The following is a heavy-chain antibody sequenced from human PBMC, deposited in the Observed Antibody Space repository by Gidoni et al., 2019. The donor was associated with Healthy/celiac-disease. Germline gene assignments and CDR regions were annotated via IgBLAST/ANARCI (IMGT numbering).Heavy chain of an antibody. CDR3: TTEVVPAAILYFQH. CDR2: SKSKTDGGTT. CDR1: VFTFSNAW. J-gene: IGHJ1*01. D-gene: IGHD2-2*01. V-gene: IGHV3-15*01. Sequence: EVQLVESGAGLVKPGGSLRLSCAASVFTFSNAWMSWVRQAPGKGLEWVGRSKSKTDGGTTDYAAPVKGRFTISRDDSKNTLYLQMNSLKTEDTAVYYCTTEVVPAAILYFQHWGQGTLVTVSS.